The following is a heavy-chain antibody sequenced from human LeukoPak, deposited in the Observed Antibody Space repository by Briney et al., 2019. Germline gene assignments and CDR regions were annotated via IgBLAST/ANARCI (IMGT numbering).Heavy chain of an antibody. J-gene: IGHJ4*02. CDR3: ARVLSDSSGWYHFDY. CDR1: GFTFSNYA. D-gene: IGHD6-19*01. CDR2: IHYSGGST. V-gene: IGHV3-23*01. Sequence: GGSLRLSCAASGFTFSNYAMGWVRQAPGKGLEWVSSIHYSGGSTYYADSVKGRFTISRDNSKNTLYLQMNSLRVEDTAVYYCARVLSDSSGWYHFDYWGQGTLVTVSS.